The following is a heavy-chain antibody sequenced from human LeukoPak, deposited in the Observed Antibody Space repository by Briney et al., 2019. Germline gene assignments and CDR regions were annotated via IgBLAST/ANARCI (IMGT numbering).Heavy chain of an antibody. V-gene: IGHV3-9*01. CDR3: ARKGLYGDYVDY. J-gene: IGHJ4*02. D-gene: IGHD4-17*01. Sequence: PGGSLRLSCAASGFTFDDYAMHWVRQAPGKGLEWVSGISWNSGSIGYADSVKGRFTISRDNAKNSLYLQMNSLRAEDTALYYCARKGLYGDYVDYWGQGTLVTVSS. CDR1: GFTFDDYA. CDR2: ISWNSGSI.